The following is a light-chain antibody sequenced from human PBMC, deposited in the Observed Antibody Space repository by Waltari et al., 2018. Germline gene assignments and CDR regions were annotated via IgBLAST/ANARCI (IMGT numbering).Light chain of an antibody. CDR1: RSILYSSNNRNY. J-gene: IGKJ1*01. CDR3: QQYFTTPAWT. CDR2: WAS. Sequence: DIVMTQSPDSVSVSLGERATIHCKSSRSILYSSNNRNYLAWYQQKPRQPPKLLIYWASTRESGVPDRFSGSGSGTDFTRTISSLQAEDVAVYYCQQYFTTPAWTFGQGTKVEIK. V-gene: IGKV4-1*01.